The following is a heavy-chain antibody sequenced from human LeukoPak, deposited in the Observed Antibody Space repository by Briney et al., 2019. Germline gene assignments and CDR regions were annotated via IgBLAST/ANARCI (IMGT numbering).Heavy chain of an antibody. D-gene: IGHD2-2*01. V-gene: IGHV4-59*01. Sequence: PSETLSLTCTVSGGSISSYYWSWIRPPPGHGLEWIGYIYYSGSTNYNPSLKSRVTISVDTSKNQFSRKLSSVTAADTAVYYCARNVPATAPVSPYFDYWGQGTLVTVSS. CDR3: ARNVPATAPVSPYFDY. CDR2: IYYSGST. J-gene: IGHJ4*02. CDR1: GGSISSYY.